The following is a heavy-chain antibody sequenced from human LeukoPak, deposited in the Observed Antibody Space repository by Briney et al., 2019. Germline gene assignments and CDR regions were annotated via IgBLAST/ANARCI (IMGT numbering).Heavy chain of an antibody. V-gene: IGHV1-2*02. CDR2: INPNSGGT. J-gene: IGHJ4*02. CDR3: ASGCSSTSCYEYYFDY. D-gene: IGHD2-2*01. Sequence: ASVKVSCKASGYTFTGYYMHWVRQAPGQGLEWVGWINPNSGGTNYAQKFQGRVTMTRDTSISTAYMELSRLRSDDTAVYYCASGCSSTSCYEYYFDYWGQGTLVTVSS. CDR1: GYTFTGYY.